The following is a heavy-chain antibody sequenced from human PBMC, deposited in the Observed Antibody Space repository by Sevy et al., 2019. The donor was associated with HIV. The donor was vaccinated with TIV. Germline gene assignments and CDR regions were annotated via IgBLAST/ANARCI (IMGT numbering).Heavy chain of an antibody. V-gene: IGHV3-7*01. J-gene: IGHJ4*02. CDR3: ARTDTEVVTKYFDY. CDR1: VFTFSTFW. Sequence: GGSLRLSCAASVFTFSTFWMNWVRRAPGKGLEWVATIKQDGSDKYYVDSLKGRFTISRDNTKNSLYLQMNSLRVEDTAVYYCARTDTEVVTKYFDYWGQGTLVTVSS. CDR2: IKQDGSDK. D-gene: IGHD5-18*01.